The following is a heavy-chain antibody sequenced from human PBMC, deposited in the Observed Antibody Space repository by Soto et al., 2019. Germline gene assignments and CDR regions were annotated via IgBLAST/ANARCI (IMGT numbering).Heavy chain of an antibody. CDR1: GFNFSSYS. Sequence: CGSLSLSCAASGFNFSSYSVNWVRPVPGKGLEWVSSISSTSDYIYYAESVRGRFTISRDNAKSSLFLQMNTLRAEDTAVYYCARAQGVYAIPPYYYGFDVWGQGTTVTVSS. CDR2: ISSTSDYI. V-gene: IGHV3-21*01. CDR3: ARAQGVYAIPPYYYGFDV. J-gene: IGHJ6*02. D-gene: IGHD2-8*01.